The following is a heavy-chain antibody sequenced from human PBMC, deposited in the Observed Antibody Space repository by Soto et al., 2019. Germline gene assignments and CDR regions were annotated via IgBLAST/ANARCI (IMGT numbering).Heavy chain of an antibody. CDR1: GGTFSSYA. CDR2: IIPIFGTA. V-gene: IGHV1-69*06. J-gene: IGHJ4*02. Sequence: SVKVSCKASGGTFSSYAIGWVRQAPGQGLEWMGGIIPIFGTANYAQKFQGRATITADRSTSTAYMELSSLRSEDTAVYYCARGVRGIIGGVIARPLDYWGQGTLVTVSS. D-gene: IGHD3-16*02. CDR3: ARGVRGIIGGVIARPLDY.